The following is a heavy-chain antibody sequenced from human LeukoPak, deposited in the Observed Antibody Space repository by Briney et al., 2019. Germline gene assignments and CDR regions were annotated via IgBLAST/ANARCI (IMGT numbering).Heavy chain of an antibody. CDR1: GGSISSGGYY. CDR3: ARQARDDSSGPPYYFDY. J-gene: IGHJ4*02. D-gene: IGHD3-22*01. V-gene: IGHV4-30-2*01. CDR2: IYHSGST. Sequence: SETLSLTCTVSGGSISSGGYYWSWIRQPPGKGLEWIGYIYHSGSTYYNPSLKSRVTISVDTSKNQFSLKLSSVTAADTAVYYCARQARDDSSGPPYYFDYWGQGTLVTVSS.